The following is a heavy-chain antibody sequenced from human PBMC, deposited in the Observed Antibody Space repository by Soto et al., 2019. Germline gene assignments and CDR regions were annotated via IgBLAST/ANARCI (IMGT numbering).Heavy chain of an antibody. CDR3: ARLTLEAKNEEYYYYYGMDV. CDR2: MNPNSGNT. V-gene: IGHV1-8*01. D-gene: IGHD1-1*01. CDR1: GYPFTSYD. J-gene: IGHJ6*02. Sequence: SVKVSCTASGYPFTSYDINWVRQATGQGLEWMGWMNPNSGNTGYAQKFQGRVTMTRNTSISTAYMELSSLRSEDTAVYYCARLTLEAKNEEYYYYYGMDVWGQGTTVTVSS.